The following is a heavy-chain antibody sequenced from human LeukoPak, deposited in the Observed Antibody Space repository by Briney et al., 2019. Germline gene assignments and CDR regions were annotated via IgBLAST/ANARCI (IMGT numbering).Heavy chain of an antibody. CDR1: GDSISGYY. CDR2: IYYSGST. J-gene: IGHJ4*02. Sequence: SETLSLTCTVSGDSISGYYWTWIRQPPGKGLEWIGYIYYSGSTNYNPSLKSRVTISVDSSKNQLSLKLSYVTAADTAVYFCARDTARGYSGYDFWGLGYWGQGTLVTVSS. D-gene: IGHD5-12*01. V-gene: IGHV4-59*01. CDR3: ARDTARGYSGYDFWGLGY.